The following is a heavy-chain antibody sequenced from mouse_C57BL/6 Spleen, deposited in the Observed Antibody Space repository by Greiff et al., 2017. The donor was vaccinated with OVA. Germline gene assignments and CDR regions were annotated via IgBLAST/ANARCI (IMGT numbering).Heavy chain of an antibody. D-gene: IGHD1-1*01. CDR3: TTLFTTVVGFDY. CDR2: IDPENGDT. CDR1: GFNIKDDY. J-gene: IGHJ2*01. Sequence: EVQVVESGAELVRPGASVKLSCTASGFNIKDDYMHWVKQRPEQGLEWIGWIDPENGDTEYASKFQGKATITADTSSNTAYLQLSSLTSEDTAVYYCTTLFTTVVGFDYWGQGTTLTVYS. V-gene: IGHV14-4*01.